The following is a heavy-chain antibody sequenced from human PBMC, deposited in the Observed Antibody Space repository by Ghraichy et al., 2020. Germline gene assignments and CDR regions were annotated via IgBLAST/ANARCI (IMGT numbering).Heavy chain of an antibody. CDR2: ISSSSSYI. CDR1: GFTFSSYS. CDR3: ARDVSRGYYHDY. D-gene: IGHD3-22*01. J-gene: IGHJ4*02. Sequence: GGSLRLSCAASGFTFSSYSMNWVRQAPGKGLEWVSSISSSSSYIYYADSVKGRFTISRDNAKNSLYLQMNSLRAEDTAVYYCARDVSRGYYHDYWGQGTLVTVSS. V-gene: IGHV3-21*01.